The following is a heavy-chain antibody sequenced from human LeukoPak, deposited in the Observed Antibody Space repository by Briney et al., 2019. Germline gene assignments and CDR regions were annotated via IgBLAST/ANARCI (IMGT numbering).Heavy chain of an antibody. CDR2: ISSSSSYI. V-gene: IGHV3-21*01. D-gene: IGHD3-3*01. CDR1: GFTFSSYS. CDR3: ARECSITIFGVVPSAFDP. Sequence: GGSLRLSCAASGFTFSSYSMNWVRQAPGKGLEWVSSISSSSSYIYYADSVKGRLTISRDNAKNSLYLQMNSLRAEDTAVYYCARECSITIFGVVPSAFDPWGQGTLVTVSS. J-gene: IGHJ5*02.